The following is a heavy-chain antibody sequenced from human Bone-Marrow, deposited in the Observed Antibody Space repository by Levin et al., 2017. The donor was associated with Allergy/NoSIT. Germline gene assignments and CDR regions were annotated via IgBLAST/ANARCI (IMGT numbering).Heavy chain of an antibody. V-gene: IGHV1-18*01. CDR1: GYTFTSYG. Sequence: ASVKVSCKASGYTFTSYGISWVRQAPGQGLEWMGWISAYNGNTNYAQKLQGRVTMTTDTSTSTAYMELRSLRSDDTAVYYCARVYMDPCGSCYSWTPDYWGQGTLVTVSS. CDR3: ARVYMDPCGSCYSWTPDY. CDR2: ISAYNGNT. J-gene: IGHJ4*02. D-gene: IGHD2-15*01.